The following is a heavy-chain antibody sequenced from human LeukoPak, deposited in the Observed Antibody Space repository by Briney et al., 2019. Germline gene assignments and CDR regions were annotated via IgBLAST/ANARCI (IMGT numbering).Heavy chain of an antibody. CDR1: GGSISSYY. D-gene: IGHD3-22*01. Sequence: SETLSLTCTVSGGSISSYYWSWIRQPAGKGLEWIGRIYTSGSTNYNPSLKSRVTISVDTSKNQFSLKLSSVTAADTAVYYCARHGKPTYYYDSSTQFGRWGQGTLVTVSS. CDR3: ARHGKPTYYYDSSTQFGR. J-gene: IGHJ4*02. CDR2: IYTSGST. V-gene: IGHV4-4*07.